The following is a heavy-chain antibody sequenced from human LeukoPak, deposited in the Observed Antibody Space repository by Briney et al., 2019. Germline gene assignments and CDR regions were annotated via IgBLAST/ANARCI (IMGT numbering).Heavy chain of an antibody. CDR3: ARQAYSALYYFDY. V-gene: IGHV4-34*01. D-gene: IGHD5-18*01. CDR1: GGSFSGYY. Sequence: TSETLSLTCAVYGGSFSGYYWSWIRQPPGKGLEWIGEINHSGSTNYNPSLKSRVTISVDTSKNQFSLKLSSVTAADTAVYYCARQAYSALYYFDYWGQGTLVTVSS. CDR2: INHSGST. J-gene: IGHJ4*02.